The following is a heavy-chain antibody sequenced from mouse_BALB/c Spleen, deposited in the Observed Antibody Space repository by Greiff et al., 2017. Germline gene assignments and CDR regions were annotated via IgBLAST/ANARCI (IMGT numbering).Heavy chain of an antibody. CDR3: TRRGFGNYAMDY. Sequence: EVQVVESGGGLVQPGGSMKLSCVASGFTFSNYWMNWVRQSPEKGLEWVAEIRLKSNNYATHYAESVKGRFTISRDDSKSSVYLQMNNLRAEDTGIYYCTRRGFGNYAMDYWGQGTSVTVSS. CDR2: IRLKSNNYAT. D-gene: IGHD1-1*02. J-gene: IGHJ4*01. CDR1: GFTFSNYW. V-gene: IGHV6-6*02.